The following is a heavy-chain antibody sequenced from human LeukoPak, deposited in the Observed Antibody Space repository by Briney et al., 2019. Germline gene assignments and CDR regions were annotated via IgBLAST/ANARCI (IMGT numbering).Heavy chain of an antibody. D-gene: IGHD3-22*01. V-gene: IGHV3-66*01. J-gene: IGHJ4*02. CDR3: TRGGYYESSGYYRGYYFDY. CDR2: IYSGGST. Sequence: GRSLRLSCAASGFTVSSNYMSWVRQAPGKGLEWVSVIYSGGSTYYADSVKGRFTISRDNSKNTLYLQMNSLRAEDTAVYYCTRGGYYESSGYYRGYYFDYWGQGTLVTVSS. CDR1: GFTVSSNY.